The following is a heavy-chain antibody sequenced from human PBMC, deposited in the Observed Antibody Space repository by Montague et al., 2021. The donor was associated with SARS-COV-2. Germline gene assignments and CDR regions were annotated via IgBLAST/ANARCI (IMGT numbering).Heavy chain of an antibody. Sequence: SETLSLTCTVSGVSVTDYYCCWIWQPQGTGLESVGDVSYNKGTNFNPSPMRRVAISVVPSQNQFSLCLTSVPAADASLDYCVRHPDYDGLSGRPDFWDQGTLVPVSS. CDR1: GVSVTDYY. V-gene: IGHV4-59*08. D-gene: IGHD3-3*01. CDR3: VRHPDYDGLSGRPDF. CDR2: VSYNKGT. J-gene: IGHJ4*02.